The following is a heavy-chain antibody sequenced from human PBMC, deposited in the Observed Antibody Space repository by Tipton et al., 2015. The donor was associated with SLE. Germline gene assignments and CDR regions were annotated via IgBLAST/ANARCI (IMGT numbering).Heavy chain of an antibody. V-gene: IGHV4-38-2*01. CDR2: IYHSGST. CDR3: ATTDYGDFDY. J-gene: IGHJ4*02. CDR1: GYSISSGYY. Sequence: TLPLTCAVSGYSISSGYYWGWIRQPPGKGLEWIGSIYHSGSTYYNPSLKSRVTISVDTSKNQFSLKLSSVTAADAAVYYCATTDYGDFDYWGQGTLVTVSS. D-gene: IGHD4/OR15-4a*01.